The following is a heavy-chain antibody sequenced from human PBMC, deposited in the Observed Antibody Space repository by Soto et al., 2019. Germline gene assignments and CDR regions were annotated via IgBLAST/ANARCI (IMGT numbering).Heavy chain of an antibody. D-gene: IGHD3-10*01. CDR2: ISSSSRTI. CDR1: GFTVSSYS. J-gene: IGHJ5*02. Sequence: EVQLVESGGGLVQPGGSLSLSCAASGFTVSSYSMNWVRQARGKGLEWVSYISSSSRTISYAESVKGRLTISRDNAKNSLYLQMNSLRAEDTAVSYCARHLERRAQIGGCDPWGQGALFTFYS. V-gene: IGHV3-48*01. CDR3: ARHLERRAQIGGCDP.